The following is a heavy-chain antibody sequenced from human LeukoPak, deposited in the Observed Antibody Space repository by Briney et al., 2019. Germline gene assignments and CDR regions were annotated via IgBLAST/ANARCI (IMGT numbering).Heavy chain of an antibody. CDR2: IYPGDSDT. J-gene: IGHJ4*02. CDR1: GYSFPTYW. Sequence: GESLKTSCKGSGYSFPTYWIGWVRQMPGKGLEWMGIIYPGDSDTRYSPSFQGQVTISADKSTSTAYLQWYSLKASDTAMSYCARLHSRLYLHSWGQGPLVTVSS. CDR3: ARLHSRLYLHS. V-gene: IGHV5-51*01. D-gene: IGHD2/OR15-2a*01.